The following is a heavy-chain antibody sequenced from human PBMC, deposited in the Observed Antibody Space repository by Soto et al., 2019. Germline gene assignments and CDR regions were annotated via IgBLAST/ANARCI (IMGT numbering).Heavy chain of an antibody. J-gene: IGHJ4*02. Sequence: QVQLVQSGAEVKKPGASVKVSCRTSGYTFKHYYIHWVRQAPGQGLEWLGIINPASASTNYAQEFQDRVTLTMDTSTTPVYMELSGLRAEDTAIFYCARDLAAGDHWGQGTRVTVSS. D-gene: IGHD6-13*01. CDR2: INPASAST. CDR1: GYTFKHYY. V-gene: IGHV1-46*02. CDR3: ARDLAAGDH.